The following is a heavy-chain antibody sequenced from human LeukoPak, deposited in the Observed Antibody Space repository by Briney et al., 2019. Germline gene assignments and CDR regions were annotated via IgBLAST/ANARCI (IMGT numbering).Heavy chain of an antibody. CDR2: IKEDGSEK. J-gene: IGHJ6*02. Sequence: GGSLRLSCAASGFTFSSYWMSWVRQAPGKGLEWVANIKEDGSEKYYVDSVKGRFTISRDNAKNSLYLQMNSLRAEDTAVYYCARDRGGESRDYYYYYGMDVWGQGTTVTVSS. D-gene: IGHD3-16*01. V-gene: IGHV3-7*01. CDR3: ARDRGGESRDYYYYYGMDV. CDR1: GFTFSSYW.